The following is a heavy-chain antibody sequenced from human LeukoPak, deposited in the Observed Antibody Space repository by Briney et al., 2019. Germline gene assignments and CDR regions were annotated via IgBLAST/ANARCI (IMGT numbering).Heavy chain of an antibody. D-gene: IGHD2-2*01. V-gene: IGHV4-59*12. CDR3: ARGRFSPGYCSSTSCYAGEPQAPFDY. Sequence: SETLSLTCTVSGGSISSYYWSWIRQPPGKGLEWIGYIYYSGSTNYNPSLKSRVTISVDTSKNQFSLKLSSVTAADTAVYYCARGRFSPGYCSSTSCYAGEPQAPFDYWGQGTLVTVSS. J-gene: IGHJ4*02. CDR2: IYYSGST. CDR1: GGSISSYY.